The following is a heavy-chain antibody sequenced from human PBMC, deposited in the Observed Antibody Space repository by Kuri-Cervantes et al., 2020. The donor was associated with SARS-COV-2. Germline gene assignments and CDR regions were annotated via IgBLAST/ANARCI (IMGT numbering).Heavy chain of an antibody. D-gene: IGHD3-22*01. V-gene: IGHV1-69*10. CDR1: GGTFSSYA. CDR2: IIPILGIA. CDR3: AADLNSFEGDSSGYYYYYYGMDV. J-gene: IGHJ6*02. Sequence: SVKVSCKASGGTFSSYAISWVRQAPGQGLEWMGGIIPILGIANYAQKFQGRVTITADKSTSTAYMELSSLRSEDTAVYYCAADLNSFEGDSSGYYYYYYGMDVWGQGTTVTVSS.